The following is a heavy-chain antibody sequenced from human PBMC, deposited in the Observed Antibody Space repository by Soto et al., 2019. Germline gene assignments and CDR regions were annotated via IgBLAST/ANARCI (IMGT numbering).Heavy chain of an antibody. D-gene: IGHD5-12*01. CDR1: GFTVSSNY. Sequence: PWWSLRLSCAASGFTVSSNYMSWFRQAPGKGLEWVSVIYSGGSTYYADSVKGRFTISRDNSKNTLYLQMNSLRAEDTAVYYCARARRDIVATPYYYYYGMDVWGQGTTVTVSS. J-gene: IGHJ6*02. V-gene: IGHV3-53*01. CDR2: IYSGGST. CDR3: ARARRDIVATPYYYYYGMDV.